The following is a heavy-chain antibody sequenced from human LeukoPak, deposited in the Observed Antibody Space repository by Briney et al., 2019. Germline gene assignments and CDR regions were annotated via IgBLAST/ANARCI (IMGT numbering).Heavy chain of an antibody. J-gene: IGHJ4*02. CDR2: ISGSGGST. V-gene: IGHV3-23*01. CDR1: GFTFNSYA. D-gene: IGHD5-24*01. CDR3: AKDGRDGYLDY. Sequence: GGSLRLSCAASGFTFNSYAMSWVRQAPGKGLEWVSAISGSGGSTYYADSVKDRFTISRDNSKNTLYLQMNSLRAEDTAVYYCAKDGRDGYLDYWGQGTLVTVSS.